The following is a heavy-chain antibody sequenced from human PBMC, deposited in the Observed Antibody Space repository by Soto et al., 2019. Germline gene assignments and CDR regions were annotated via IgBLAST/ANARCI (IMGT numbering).Heavy chain of an antibody. D-gene: IGHD2-2*01. V-gene: IGHV1-3*01. CDR2: IAAGDGKT. CDR3: ARDLYSSSFFWFDA. CDR1: GYNFTQYT. Sequence: QVHHVQSGAEVKKPGASVKVSCKASGYNFTQYTIHWVRQAPGQRLEWMGWIAAGDGKTQYSKKFQTRVTIRSDVSATTVYMDLNSLRSEDTAVYYCARDLYSSSFFWFDAWGRGTLVIVSS. J-gene: IGHJ5*02.